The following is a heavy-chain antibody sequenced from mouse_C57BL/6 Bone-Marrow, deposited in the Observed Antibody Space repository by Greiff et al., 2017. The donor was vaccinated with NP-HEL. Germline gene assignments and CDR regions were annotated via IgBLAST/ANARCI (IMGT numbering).Heavy chain of an antibody. CDR1: GFTFSSYA. D-gene: IGHD2-13*01. J-gene: IGHJ3*01. CDR2: ISDGGSYT. V-gene: IGHV5-4*01. CDR3: ARDRDSPWFAY. Sequence: EVQGVESGGGLVKPGGSLKLSCAASGFTFSSYAMSWVRQTPEKRLEWVATISDGGSYTYYPDNVKGRFTISRDNAKNNLYLQMSHLKSEDTAMYYCARDRDSPWFAYWGQGTLVTVSA.